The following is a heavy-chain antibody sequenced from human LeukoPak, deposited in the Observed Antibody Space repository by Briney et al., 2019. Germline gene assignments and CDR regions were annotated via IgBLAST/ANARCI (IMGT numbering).Heavy chain of an antibody. CDR3: ARLCSGGSCSSYFDY. V-gene: IGHV4-39*07. CDR1: GGSKRNSSYY. D-gene: IGHD2-15*01. Sequence: SETLSLTCSVSGGSKRNSSYYWGWIRQPPGKGLEWIGEIYHTGDTNYNPSLKSRVTISVDKSKNQFSLKLNSVTAADTAVYYCARLCSGGSCSSYFDYWGQGTLVTVSS. J-gene: IGHJ4*02. CDR2: IYHTGDT.